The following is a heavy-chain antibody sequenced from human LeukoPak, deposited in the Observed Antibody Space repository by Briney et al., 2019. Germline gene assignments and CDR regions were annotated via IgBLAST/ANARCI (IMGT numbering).Heavy chain of an antibody. CDR2: ISGSGGST. V-gene: IGHV3-23*01. CDR1: GFTFSSYG. Sequence: GGSPRLSCAAAGFTFSSYGMTWVRQAPGKGLEWVSGISGSGGSTYYEDSVKGRFTISRDNSKNTLYLQMNSLRAEDTAVYYCAKNSGGTCYSHLDYWGQGTLVTIS. D-gene: IGHD2-15*01. J-gene: IGHJ4*02. CDR3: AKNSGGTCYSHLDY.